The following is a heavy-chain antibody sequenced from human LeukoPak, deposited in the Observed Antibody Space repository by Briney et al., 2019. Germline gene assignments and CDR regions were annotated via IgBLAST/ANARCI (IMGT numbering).Heavy chain of an antibody. CDR2: ISYDGSNK. J-gene: IGHJ4*02. Sequence: GGSLRLSCAASGFTFSSYAMHWVRQAPGKGLEWVAAISYDGSNKYYADSVKGRFTISRDNSKNTLYLQMNSLRAEDTAVYSCARGLGYSYGYGIDYWGQGTLVIASS. D-gene: IGHD5-18*01. CDR3: ARGLGYSYGYGIDY. V-gene: IGHV3-30-3*01. CDR1: GFTFSSYA.